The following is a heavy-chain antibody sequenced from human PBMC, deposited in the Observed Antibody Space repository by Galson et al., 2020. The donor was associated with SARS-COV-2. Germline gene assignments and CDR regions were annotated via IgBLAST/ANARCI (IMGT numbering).Heavy chain of an antibody. CDR2: IGTAGDT. V-gene: IGHV3-13*01. Sequence: GGSLRLSCAASGFTFSSYDMHWVRQATGKGLEWVSAIGTAGDTYYPGSVKGRFTISSENDKNTLYLQMNSLRAGDTAVYYCARGDIVVVPSAMNGSGNHKTSLYYYYYMDGWGKGTTVTVSS. CDR3: ARGDIVVVPSAMNGSGNHKTSLYYYYYMDG. CDR1: GFTFSSYD. D-gene: IGHD2-2*01. J-gene: IGHJ6*03.